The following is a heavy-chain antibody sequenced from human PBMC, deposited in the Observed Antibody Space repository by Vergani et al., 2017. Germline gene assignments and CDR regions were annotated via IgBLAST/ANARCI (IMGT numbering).Heavy chain of an antibody. CDR3: ARSPHGYTYGGYISQFDP. Sequence: EVQLVESGGGLVNPGGCLTLSCVASGFTFSNLWMTWVRQAPGKGLEWVANIKYDGSKKNYVDSVKGRFTISRDNAKNSLYLQMNNLRVEDTAVYFCARSPHGYTYGGYISQFDPWGQGTLVTVSS. CDR2: IKYDGSKK. CDR1: GFTFSNLW. J-gene: IGHJ5*02. D-gene: IGHD5-18*01. V-gene: IGHV3-7*01.